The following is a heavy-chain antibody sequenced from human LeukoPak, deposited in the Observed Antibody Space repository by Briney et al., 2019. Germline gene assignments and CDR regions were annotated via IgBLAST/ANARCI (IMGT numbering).Heavy chain of an antibody. CDR2: INSDSGGT. J-gene: IGHJ4*02. CDR3: ARDLSSTSNWELDY. V-gene: IGHV1-2*06. Sequence: ASVKVSCKPSGYTFIHYFIHWVRQAPGQGLEWMGRINSDSGGTGYARKFQGRVTMTRDTSITTVYMGLSSLTSDDTAVYYCARDLSSTSNWELDYWGQGTLVTVSS. D-gene: IGHD7-27*01. CDR1: GYTFIHYF.